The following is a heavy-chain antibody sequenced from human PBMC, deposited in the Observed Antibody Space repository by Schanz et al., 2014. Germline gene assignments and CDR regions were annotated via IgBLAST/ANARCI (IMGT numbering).Heavy chain of an antibody. V-gene: IGHV3-48*01. Sequence: EVQLVESGGGLVQPRGSLRLSCAASEFSFSSFGMNWVRQAPGKGLEWVSYISSSSSTIYYADSVKGRFTISRDNSKNTLYLQMNNLRAEDTAVYYCARDRVGASSYFDYWGQGTLVTVSS. CDR2: ISSSSSTI. CDR3: ARDRVGASSYFDY. CDR1: EFSFSSFG. J-gene: IGHJ4*02. D-gene: IGHD1-26*01.